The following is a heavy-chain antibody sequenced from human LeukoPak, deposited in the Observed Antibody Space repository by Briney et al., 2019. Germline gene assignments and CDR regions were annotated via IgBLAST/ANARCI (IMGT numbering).Heavy chain of an antibody. CDR3: AALAYCGGDCYSGYLDY. CDR2: IKQDGSEK. V-gene: IGHV3-7*01. Sequence: GGSLRLSCEASGFTFNTYSMNWARQAPGKGLEWVANIKQDGSEKYYVDSVKGRFTISRDNAKNSLYLQMNSLRAEDTAVYYCAALAYCGGDCYSGYLDYWGQGTLVTVSS. J-gene: IGHJ4*02. D-gene: IGHD2-21*02. CDR1: GFTFNTYS.